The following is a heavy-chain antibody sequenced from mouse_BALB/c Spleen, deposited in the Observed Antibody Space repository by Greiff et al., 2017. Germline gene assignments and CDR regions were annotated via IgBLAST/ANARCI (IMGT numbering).Heavy chain of an antibody. CDR2: INSNGGST. V-gene: IGHV5-6-3*01. CDR3: ARVQHYYGGGRGYFDY. D-gene: IGHD1-1*01. CDR1: GFTFSSYG. Sequence: EVQLVESGGGLVQPGGSLKLSCAASGFTFSSYGMSWVRQTPDKRLELVANINSNGGSTYYTDSVKGRFTISRDNAKNTLYLQMSSLKSEDTAMYYCARVQHYYGGGRGYFDYWGQGTTLTVSS. J-gene: IGHJ2*01.